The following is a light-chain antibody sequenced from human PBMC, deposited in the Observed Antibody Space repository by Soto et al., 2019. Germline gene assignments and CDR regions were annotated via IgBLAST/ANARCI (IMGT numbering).Light chain of an antibody. J-gene: IGLJ3*02. CDR2: LNSDGSH. V-gene: IGLV4-69*01. CDR1: SGHSIYA. Sequence: QSVLTQSPSASASLGSSVRHTCTLRSGHSIYAIAWHQQQPEKGPRYLMKLNSDGSHSKGDGIPDRFSGSSSGAERYLTISSLQSEDEADYYCQTWDTGIVFGGGTKLTVL. CDR3: QTWDTGIV.